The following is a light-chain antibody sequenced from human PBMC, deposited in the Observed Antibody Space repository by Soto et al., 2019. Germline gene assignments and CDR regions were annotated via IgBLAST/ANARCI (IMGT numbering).Light chain of an antibody. J-gene: IGLJ1*01. CDR2: GNS. Sequence: QAVVTQPPSVSGAPGQRVTISCTGSSSSIGAGYDVHWYQQRPGTAPKLLTFGNSNRPSGVPDRFSGSKSGTSASLTITGLQAEDEGDYYCQSYDSTLSDRYVFGSGTKLTVL. V-gene: IGLV1-40*01. CDR1: SSSIGAGYD. CDR3: QSYDSTLSDRYV.